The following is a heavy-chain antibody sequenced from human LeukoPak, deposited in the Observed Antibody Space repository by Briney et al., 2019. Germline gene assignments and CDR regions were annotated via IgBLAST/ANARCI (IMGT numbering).Heavy chain of an antibody. V-gene: IGHV3-7*04. CDR1: GFTFSSYG. D-gene: IGHD3-10*01. Sequence: GGSLRLTCAASGFTFSSYGMSWVRQAPGKGLEWVANIKQDGSEKYYVDSVKGRFTISRDNAKNSLYLQMNSLRAEDTAVYYCASDREYYYGSGSFGYWGQGPLVTVSS. J-gene: IGHJ4*02. CDR2: IKQDGSEK. CDR3: ASDREYYYGSGSFGY.